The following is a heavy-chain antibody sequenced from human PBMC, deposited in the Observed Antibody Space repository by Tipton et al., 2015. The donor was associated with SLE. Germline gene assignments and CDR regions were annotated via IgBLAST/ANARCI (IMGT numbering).Heavy chain of an antibody. CDR1: GGSISSSSYY. V-gene: IGHV4-39*07. J-gene: IGHJ4*02. D-gene: IGHD3-10*01. CDR3: ARVGGTNY. Sequence: LRLSCTVSGGSISSSSYYWGWIRQPPGKGLEWIGSIYYSGSIYYNPSLKSRVTISVDTSKNQFSLKLSSVTAADTAVYYCARVGGTNYWGQGTLVTVSS. CDR2: IYYSGSI.